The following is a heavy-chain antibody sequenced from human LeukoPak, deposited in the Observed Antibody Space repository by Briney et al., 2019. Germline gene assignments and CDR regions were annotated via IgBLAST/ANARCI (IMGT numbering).Heavy chain of an antibody. CDR1: GGSISSGGYS. D-gene: IGHD5-18*01. Sequence: PSETLSLTCAVSGGSISSGGYSWSWIRQPPGRGLEWIGYIYHSGSTYYNPSLKSRVTISVDTSKNQFSLKLSSVTAADTAVYYCARDGGYSYGLDYWGQGTLVTVSS. J-gene: IGHJ4*02. CDR3: ARDGGYSYGLDY. V-gene: IGHV4-30-2*05. CDR2: IYHSGST.